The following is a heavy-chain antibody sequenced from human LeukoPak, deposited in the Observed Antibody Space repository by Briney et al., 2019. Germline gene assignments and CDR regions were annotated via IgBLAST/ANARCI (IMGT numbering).Heavy chain of an antibody. J-gene: IGHJ4*02. CDR2: IRYDGSNK. CDR1: GFTFSSYG. D-gene: IGHD5-12*01. V-gene: IGHV3-30*02. CDR3: AKDDSGYDGFDY. Sequence: PGGSLRLSCAASGFTFSSYGMHWVCQAPGKGLEWVAFIRYDGSNKYYADSVKGRFTISRDNSKNTLYLQMNSLRAEDTAVYYCAKDDSGYDGFDYWGQGTLVTVSS.